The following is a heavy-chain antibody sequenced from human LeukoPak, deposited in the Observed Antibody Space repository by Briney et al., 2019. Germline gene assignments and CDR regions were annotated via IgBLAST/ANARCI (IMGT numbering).Heavy chain of an antibody. Sequence: GGSLRLSCEVSGLIFRSYWMSWVRQAPGKGLEWVANINQEGSEKYSEDSVKGRFTISRDNAKNSLHLQMNTLRAEDTAVYYCARERDGRFFDYWDQGTLVTVSS. CDR2: INQEGSEK. CDR3: ARERDGRFFDY. D-gene: IGHD5-24*01. CDR1: GLIFRSYW. J-gene: IGHJ4*02. V-gene: IGHV3-7*01.